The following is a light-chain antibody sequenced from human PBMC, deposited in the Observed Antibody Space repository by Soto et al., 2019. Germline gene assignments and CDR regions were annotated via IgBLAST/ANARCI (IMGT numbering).Light chain of an antibody. CDR1: QDVDNY. V-gene: IGKV1-33*01. CDR2: DVF. Sequence: DIQMTQSPSSLSASVGDRVTITCQASQDVDNYLNWYQQKPGKAPKLLIYDVFNLEAGVPPRFSGGGSGTHFTFTISSLQPEDVAAYYCQQYDNLVTFGQGTRLDSK. CDR3: QQYDNLVT. J-gene: IGKJ5*01.